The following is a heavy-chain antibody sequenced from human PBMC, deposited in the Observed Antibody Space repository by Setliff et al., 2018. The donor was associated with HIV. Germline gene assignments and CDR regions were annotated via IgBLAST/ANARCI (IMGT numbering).Heavy chain of an antibody. Sequence: ASETLSLTCTVSGGSISSYYRSWIRQPPGKGLEWIGYINTSGTTNYNPSLKSRVTISVDTSKNQFSLKLSSVTAADTAVYFCARQTYYYDNSGHNWFDPWGQGTLVTVSS. CDR1: GGSISSYY. V-gene: IGHV4-4*09. D-gene: IGHD3-22*01. CDR2: INTSGTT. J-gene: IGHJ5*02. CDR3: ARQTYYYDNSGHNWFDP.